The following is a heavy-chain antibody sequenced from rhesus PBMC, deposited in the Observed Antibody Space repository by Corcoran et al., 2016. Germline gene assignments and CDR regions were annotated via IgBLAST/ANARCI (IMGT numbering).Heavy chain of an antibody. D-gene: IGHD5-42*01. CDR3: VRGRGYSAFDF. CDR2: NNPSNGET. Sequence: QVHLVHSGADVKKPGDSVTPSCTASGYTFTIYSINWVRRAPGQGLEWMGWNNPSNGETCYTKKCQGRVTMTRDTSTSTAYVELSSLRSEDTAVEDCVRGRGYSAFDFWGQGVLVTVSS. J-gene: IGHJ4*01. V-gene: IGHV1-200*01. CDR1: GYTFTIYS.